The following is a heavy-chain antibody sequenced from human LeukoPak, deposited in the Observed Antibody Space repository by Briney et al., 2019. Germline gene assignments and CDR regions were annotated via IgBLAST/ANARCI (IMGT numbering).Heavy chain of an antibody. CDR1: GTALTATG. Sequence: GGSLRLSGGALGTALTATGMHWGRQAPGKGLEWVALISFDGSKQYSADSVKGRFTISRDNSKNTLYLQIRSLRAEATPLYSFAKPAGVGATVGYCDYWGQGTLVTVSS. CDR3: AKPAGVGATVGYCDY. J-gene: IGHJ4*02. CDR2: ISFDGSKQ. V-gene: IGHV3-30*18. D-gene: IGHD1-26*01.